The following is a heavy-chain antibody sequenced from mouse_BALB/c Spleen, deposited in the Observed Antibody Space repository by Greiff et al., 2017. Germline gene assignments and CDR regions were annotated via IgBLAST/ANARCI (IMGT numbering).Heavy chain of an antibody. CDR1: GFTFSSFG. Sequence: EVKLVESGGGLVQPGGSRKLSCAASGFTFSSFGMHWVRQAPEKGLEWVAYISSGSSTIYYADTVKGRFTISRDNPKNTLFLQMTSLRSEDTAMYYCAREGLRPFYFDYWGQGTTLTVSS. V-gene: IGHV5-17*02. CDR3: AREGLRPFYFDY. D-gene: IGHD2-4*01. CDR2: ISSGSSTI. J-gene: IGHJ2*01.